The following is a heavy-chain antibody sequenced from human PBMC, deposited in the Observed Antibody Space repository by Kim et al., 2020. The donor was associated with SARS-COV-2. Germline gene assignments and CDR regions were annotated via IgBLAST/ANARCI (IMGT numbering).Heavy chain of an antibody. CDR1: GDSVSSNSAG. Sequence: SQTLSLSCDISGDSVSSNSAGWNWIRQSPSRGLEWLGRTNYRAKWNNDYAESVKSRITINPDTSKNQFSLQLNSVTPEDTAMYYCAKSIRGYMDVWGKGTTDTVSS. J-gene: IGHJ6*03. CDR3: AKSIRGYMDV. D-gene: IGHD6-6*01. V-gene: IGHV6-1*01. CDR2: TNYRAKWNN.